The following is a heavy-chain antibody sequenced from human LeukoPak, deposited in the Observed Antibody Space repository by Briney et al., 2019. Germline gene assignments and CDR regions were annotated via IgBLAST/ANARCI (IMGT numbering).Heavy chain of an antibody. D-gene: IGHD3-22*01. CDR1: GYTFTSYD. Sequence: ASVNVSCKASGYTFTSYDINWVRQATGQGLEWMGWMNPNSGNTGYAQKLQGRVTMTTDTSTSTAYMELRSLRSDDTAVYYCARGLYYYDSRPIAHWGQGTLVTVSS. J-gene: IGHJ4*02. V-gene: IGHV1-8*01. CDR3: ARGLYYYDSRPIAH. CDR2: MNPNSGNT.